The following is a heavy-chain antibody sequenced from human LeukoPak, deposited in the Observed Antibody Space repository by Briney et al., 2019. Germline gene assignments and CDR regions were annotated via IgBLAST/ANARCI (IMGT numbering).Heavy chain of an antibody. CDR1: GYSFISYW. CDR2: IYPRDSDT. D-gene: IGHD6-13*01. Sequence: GESLKISCKTSGYSFISYWIGWVRQMPGKGLEWMGIIYPRDSDTRYSPSFQGQVTISADKSTDTAYLQWSGLKASDTAMYYCARRDSSSWHFGYWGQGTLVTVSS. V-gene: IGHV5-51*01. CDR3: ARRDSSSWHFGY. J-gene: IGHJ4*02.